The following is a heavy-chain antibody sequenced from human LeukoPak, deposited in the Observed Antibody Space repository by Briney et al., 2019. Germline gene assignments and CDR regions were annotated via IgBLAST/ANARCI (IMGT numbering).Heavy chain of an antibody. J-gene: IGHJ4*02. CDR1: GGTFSSYA. CDR3: ARGPATVVTLYYFDY. V-gene: IGHV1-69*01. D-gene: IGHD4-23*01. CDR2: IIPIFGTA. Sequence: GSSVKVSFKASGGTFSSYAISWVRQAPGQGLEWMGGIIPIFGTANYAQKFQGRVTITADESTSTAYMELSSLRSEDTAVYYCARGPATVVTLYYFDYWGQGTLVTVSS.